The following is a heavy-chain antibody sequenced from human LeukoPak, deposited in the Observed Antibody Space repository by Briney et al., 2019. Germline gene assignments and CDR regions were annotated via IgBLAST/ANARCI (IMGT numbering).Heavy chain of an antibody. CDR3: ARVTGDYFDY. CDR2: IYYSGST. V-gene: IGHV4-31*03. Sequence: SETLSLICTVSGGSISSGGYYWSWIRQHPGKGLEWIGYIYYSGSTYYNPSLKSRVTISVDTSKNQFSLKLSSVTAADTAVYYCARVTGDYFDYWGQGTLVTVSS. J-gene: IGHJ4*02. D-gene: IGHD7-27*01. CDR1: GGSISSGGYY.